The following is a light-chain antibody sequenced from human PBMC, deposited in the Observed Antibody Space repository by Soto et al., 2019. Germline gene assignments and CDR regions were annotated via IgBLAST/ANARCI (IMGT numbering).Light chain of an antibody. CDR1: KDIKNY. CDR3: QKFDGLPWT. Sequence: DIQMTQSPSSLSASVGDRVTITCQATKDIKNYLNWYQQKPGKAPKLLIYGASILETGVPSRFSGSGSGTDFTFSISSPQPEDIATYYCQKFDGLPWTFGQGTKVAIK. V-gene: IGKV1-33*01. J-gene: IGKJ1*01. CDR2: GAS.